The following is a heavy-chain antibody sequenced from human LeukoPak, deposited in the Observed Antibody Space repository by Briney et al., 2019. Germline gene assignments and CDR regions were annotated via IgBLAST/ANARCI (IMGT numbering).Heavy chain of an antibody. D-gene: IGHD5-24*01. Sequence: PGGSLRLSCAASGFTFSSYWMSWVRQAPGKGLEWVANIKHDGSGEYYVDSVKGRFTISKDNAKNSLYLQMNSLRGEDTAVYYCTSANYGPAYWGQGTLVTVSS. J-gene: IGHJ4*02. CDR3: TSANYGPAY. V-gene: IGHV3-7*01. CDR1: GFTFSSYW. CDR2: IKHDGSGE.